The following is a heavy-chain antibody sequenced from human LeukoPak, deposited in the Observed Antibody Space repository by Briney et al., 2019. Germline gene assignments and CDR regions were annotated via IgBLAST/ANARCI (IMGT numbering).Heavy chain of an antibody. CDR1: GGSISTSY. CDR2: IYYTGSTNY. D-gene: IGHD5-24*01. J-gene: IGHJ4*02. CDR3: ARHGPRRDGYNYDY. V-gene: IGHV4-59*08. Sequence: SETLSLTCTVSGGSISTSYWSWIRQPPGKGLEWIGYIYYTGSTNYNYNPSLKSRVTISVDTSKNQFSLKLSSVTAADTAVYYCARHGPRRDGYNYDYWGPGTLVTASS.